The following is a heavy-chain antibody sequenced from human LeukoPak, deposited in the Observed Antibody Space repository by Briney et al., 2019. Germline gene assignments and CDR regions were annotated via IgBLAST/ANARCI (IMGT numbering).Heavy chain of an antibody. D-gene: IGHD1-14*01. CDR2: FALEDGEK. V-gene: IGHV1-24*01. J-gene: IGHJ4*02. CDR1: GYTLSDLS. CDR3: ATAFAGNLVDD. Sequence: ASVKVSCKVSGYTLSDLSMHWVRQAPGKGLEWMGSFALEDGEKVYAQKFQARVTMTEDTSTDTAYMELSSLRSEDTAVYYCATAFAGNLVDDWGQGTLVTVSS.